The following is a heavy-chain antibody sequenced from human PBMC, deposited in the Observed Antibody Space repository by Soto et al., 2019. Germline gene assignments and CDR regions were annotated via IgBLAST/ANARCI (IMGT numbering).Heavy chain of an antibody. CDR2: ISGSGGST. J-gene: IGHJ4*02. Sequence: GGSLRLSCAASGFTFSSYAMSWVRQAPGKGLEWVSAISGSGGSTYYADSVKGRFTISRDNSKNTLYLQMNSLRAEDTAVYYCAKILRYSPVRAHFDYWGQGTLVTVSS. V-gene: IGHV3-23*01. CDR1: GFTFSSYA. CDR3: AKILRYSPVRAHFDY. D-gene: IGHD1-26*01.